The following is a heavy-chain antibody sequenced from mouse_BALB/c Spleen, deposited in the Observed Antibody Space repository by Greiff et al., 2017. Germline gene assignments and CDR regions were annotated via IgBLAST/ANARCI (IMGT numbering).Heavy chain of an antibody. CDR1: GYTFTDYA. Sequence: QVQLQQSGAELVRPGVSVKISCKGSGYTFTDYAMHWVKQSHAKSLEWIGFISTYYGDASYNQKFKGKATMTVDKSSSTAYMELARLTSEDSAIYYCARSYGNYGGFAYWGQGTLVTVSA. V-gene: IGHV1S137*01. CDR2: ISTYYGDA. CDR3: ARSYGNYGGFAY. D-gene: IGHD2-1*01. J-gene: IGHJ3*01.